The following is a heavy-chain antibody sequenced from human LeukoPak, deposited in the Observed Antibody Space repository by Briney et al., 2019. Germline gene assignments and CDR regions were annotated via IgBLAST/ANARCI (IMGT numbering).Heavy chain of an antibody. CDR1: GGSFSGYY. CDR2: INHSGST. CDR3: ASATIFGVVTTS. V-gene: IGHV4-34*01. J-gene: IGHJ5*02. Sequence: SETLSLTCAVYGGSFSGYYWSWIRQPPGKGLEWIGEINHSGSTNYNPSLKSRVTISVDTSKNQFSLKLSSVTAADTAVYYCASATIFGVVTTSWGQGTLVTVSS. D-gene: IGHD3-3*01.